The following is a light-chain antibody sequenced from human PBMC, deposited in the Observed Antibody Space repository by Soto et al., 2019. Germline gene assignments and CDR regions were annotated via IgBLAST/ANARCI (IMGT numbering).Light chain of an antibody. Sequence: DSVLTLSRATLYLNPGERATLSYRASQSVSNYLAWYQQKPGQAPRLLIYDASNRATGIPARFSGSGSGTDFTLTISSLEPEDFAVYYCQQRINWPSLTFGGGTKVDI. CDR2: DAS. CDR1: QSVSNY. J-gene: IGKJ4*01. V-gene: IGKV3-11*01. CDR3: QQRINWPSLT.